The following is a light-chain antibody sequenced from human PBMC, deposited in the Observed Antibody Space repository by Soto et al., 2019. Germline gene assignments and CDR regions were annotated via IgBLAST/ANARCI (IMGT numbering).Light chain of an antibody. V-gene: IGKV3-15*01. CDR2: GAS. CDR3: QQYNNWPYT. Sequence: EIVMTQSPATLSVSPGERATLSCRASQSVSSNLAWYQQKPGQAPRLLIYGASTRATGIPARFSGSGYGTEFTLTSSSLHSEDFSVYYCQQYNNWPYTFGQGTKLEIK. J-gene: IGKJ2*01. CDR1: QSVSSN.